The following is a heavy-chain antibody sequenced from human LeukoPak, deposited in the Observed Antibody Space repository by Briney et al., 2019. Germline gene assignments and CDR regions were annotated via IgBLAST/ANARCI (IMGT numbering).Heavy chain of an antibody. V-gene: IGHV3-9*01. CDR3: AKGGSW. D-gene: IGHD6-13*01. J-gene: IGHJ4*02. CDR2: ISWNSGSI. Sequence: PGGSLRLSCAASGFTFDDYAMHWVRQAPGKGLEWVSGISWNSGSIGYADSVKGRFTISRDNAKNSLYLQMNSLRAEDTAVYYCAKGGSWWGQGTLVTVSS. CDR1: GFTFDDYA.